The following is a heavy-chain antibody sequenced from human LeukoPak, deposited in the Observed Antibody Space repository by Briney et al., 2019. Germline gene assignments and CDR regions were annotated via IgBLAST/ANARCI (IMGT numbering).Heavy chain of an antibody. J-gene: IGHJ4*02. V-gene: IGHV3-30*09. CDR3: AKDERNWNYNLASQTYD. D-gene: IGHD1-7*01. CDR1: GFTFTNYA. Sequence: GGSLRLSCAASGFTFTNYAMNWVRQAPGTGLEWVATVSYDGTDTSYADSVKGRFAIFRDNSKNTLYLQMNSLRTEDTAVYYCAKDERNWNYNLASQTYDWGQGTLVTVSS. CDR2: VSYDGTDT.